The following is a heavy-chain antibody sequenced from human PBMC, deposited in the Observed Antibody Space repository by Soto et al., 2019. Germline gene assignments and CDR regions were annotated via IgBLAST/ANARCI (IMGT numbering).Heavy chain of an antibody. V-gene: IGHV1-69*01. CDR3: ARVALYCSGGSCYSIYYYYGMDV. Sequence: QVQLVQSGAEVKKPGSSVKVSCKASGGTFSSYAISWVRQAPGQGLEWMGGIIPIFGTANYAQKFQGRVTITADESTSTAYMELSSLRSEDTAVYYCARVALYCSGGSCYSIYYYYGMDVWGQGTTVTASS. CDR2: IIPIFGTA. CDR1: GGTFSSYA. D-gene: IGHD2-15*01. J-gene: IGHJ6*02.